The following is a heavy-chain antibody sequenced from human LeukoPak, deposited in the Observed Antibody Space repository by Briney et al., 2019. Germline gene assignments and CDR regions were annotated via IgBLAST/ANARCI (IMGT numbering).Heavy chain of an antibody. J-gene: IGHJ5*02. D-gene: IGHD3-3*01. CDR2: IHHSGRT. CDR3: ARDHLANLASRLFDP. CDR1: GYSISSDYY. V-gene: IGHV4-38-2*02. Sequence: SETLSLTCTVSGYSISSDYYWGWIRQPPGKGLEWIGSIHHSGRTYYNPSLKSRVTISVDTSKYQFSLKLSSVTAADTAVYYCARDHLANLASRLFDPWGQGTLVTVSS.